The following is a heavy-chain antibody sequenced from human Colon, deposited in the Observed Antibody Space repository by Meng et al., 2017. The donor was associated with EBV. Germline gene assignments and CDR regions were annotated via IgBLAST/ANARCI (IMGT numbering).Heavy chain of an antibody. J-gene: IGHJ5*02. CDR3: ARRGPSGNFSP. CDR1: GGSFRDYY. Sequence: QGQLEEWGAGLLKPSETRSRSSAVYGGSFRDYYWTWIRHPPGKGLEWIGEIDHRGNTKYNPSLKSRVTISLDTSKKQFSLKVSSVTAADSAVYYCARRGPSGNFSPWSQGALVTVSS. CDR2: IDHRGNT. D-gene: IGHD3-10*01. V-gene: IGHV4-34*01.